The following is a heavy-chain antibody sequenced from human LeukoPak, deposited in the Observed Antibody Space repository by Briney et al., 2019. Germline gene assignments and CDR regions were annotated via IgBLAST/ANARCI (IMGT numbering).Heavy chain of an antibody. J-gene: IGHJ4*02. Sequence: SETLSLTCTVSGGSISGDYWTWIRQPAGKGLEWIGRISISGSTDYNPSLKSRVTMSLDTSKNQFSLKVNSVTAADTAIYYCARGASGIYHYFDCWGQGTLVTVSS. CDR1: GGSISGDY. CDR3: ARGASGIYHYFDC. CDR2: ISISGST. D-gene: IGHD1-26*01. V-gene: IGHV4-4*07.